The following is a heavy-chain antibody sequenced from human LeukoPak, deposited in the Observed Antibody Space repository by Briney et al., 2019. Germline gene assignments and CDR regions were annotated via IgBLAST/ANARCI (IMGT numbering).Heavy chain of an antibody. CDR3: ARDKQRYYYYGMEV. J-gene: IGHJ6*02. CDR2: INPNSGGT. D-gene: IGHD5-18*01. CDR1: GYTFTGYY. V-gene: IGHV1-2*02. Sequence: ASVKVSCKASGYTFTGYYMHWVRQAPGQGLEWMAWINPNSGGTNYAQKFQGRVTMTRDTSISTAYMELSRLRSDDTAVYYCARDKQRYYYYGMEVWGQGTMVTVSS.